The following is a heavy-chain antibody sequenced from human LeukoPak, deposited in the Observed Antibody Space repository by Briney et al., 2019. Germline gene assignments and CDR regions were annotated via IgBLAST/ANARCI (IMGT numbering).Heavy chain of an antibody. Sequence: SETLSLTCAVSGYSISSGYCWGWIRQPPGKGLEWIGSIYHSGSTYYNPSLKSRVTISVDTSKNQFSLKLSSVTAADTAVYYCARDKSDCSSTSCYSYYYYGMDVWGKGTTVTVSS. CDR2: IYHSGST. CDR3: ARDKSDCSSTSCYSYYYYGMDV. D-gene: IGHD2-2*01. CDR1: GYSISSGYC. J-gene: IGHJ6*04. V-gene: IGHV4-38-2*02.